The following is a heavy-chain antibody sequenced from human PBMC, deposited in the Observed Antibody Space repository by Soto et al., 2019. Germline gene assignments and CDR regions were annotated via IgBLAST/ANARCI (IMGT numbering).Heavy chain of an antibody. CDR3: VKKRAGTTTSGAYWYFDL. J-gene: IGHJ2*01. Sequence: EVQLLESGGGLVQPGGSLRLSCAASGFTFSSFAMNWVRQAPGKGLEWVSGITGGGDSTFYADSVKGRFTISRVQSKNTVYLQMNSLRAEDTAVYYCVKKRAGTTTSGAYWYFDLWGRGTLVTVSS. V-gene: IGHV3-23*01. CDR1: GFTFSSFA. D-gene: IGHD1-26*01. CDR2: ITGGGDST.